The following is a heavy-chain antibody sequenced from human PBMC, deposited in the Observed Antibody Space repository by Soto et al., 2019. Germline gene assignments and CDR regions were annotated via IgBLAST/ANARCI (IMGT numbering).Heavy chain of an antibody. CDR3: ARVRPYDSSGYYDSTLDY. V-gene: IGHV4-61*01. Sequence: PSETLSLTCTVSGGSVSSGSYYWSWIRQPPGKGLEWIGYIYYSGSTNYNPSLKSRVTISVDTSKNQFSLKLSSVTAADTAVYYCARVRPYDSSGYYDSTLDYWGQGTLVTVSS. J-gene: IGHJ4*02. D-gene: IGHD3-22*01. CDR2: IYYSGST. CDR1: GGSVSSGSYY.